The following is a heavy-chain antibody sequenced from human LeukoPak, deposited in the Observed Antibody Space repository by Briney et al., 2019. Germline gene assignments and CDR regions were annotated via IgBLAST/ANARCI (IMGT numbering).Heavy chain of an antibody. J-gene: IGHJ4*02. Sequence: GGSLRLSCAASGFTFSSYGMHWVRQAPGKGLEWVAVIWYDGSNKYYADSVKGRFTISRDNSKNTLYLQMNSLRVEDTAVYYCASRGGSGWDPYFDYWGQGTLVTVSS. CDR2: IWYDGSNK. V-gene: IGHV3-33*01. D-gene: IGHD6-19*01. CDR1: GFTFSSYG. CDR3: ASRGGSGWDPYFDY.